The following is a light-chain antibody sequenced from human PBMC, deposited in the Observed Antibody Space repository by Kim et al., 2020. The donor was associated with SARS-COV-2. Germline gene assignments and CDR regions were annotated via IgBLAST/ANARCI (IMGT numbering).Light chain of an antibody. CDR1: RSESGSNN. CDR2: DND. CDR3: GASDGSMNGGV. J-gene: IGLJ3*02. V-gene: IGLV1-44*01. Sequence: RSESGSNNVGWYHQHPGTAPKLIIYDNDQRPSGVIDRCFGSKSGTAASLFISGLQAEDEADYYCGASDGSMNGGVFGGGTQVTVL.